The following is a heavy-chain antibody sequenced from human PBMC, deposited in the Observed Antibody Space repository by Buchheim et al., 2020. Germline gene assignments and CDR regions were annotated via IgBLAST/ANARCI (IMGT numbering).Heavy chain of an antibody. D-gene: IGHD3-16*01. CDR3: GRYLGSYGMDV. CDR2: INGDGSGK. V-gene: IGHV3-7*01. Sequence: EVQLVESGGGLVQPGGSLRLSCVGSGFSFSRDWMSWVRQAPGKGLEWVANINGDGSGKYYVESVKGRFTISRDDAKSSLFLQMNSLRAEDTAVYYCGRYLGSYGMDVWGQGTT. CDR1: GFSFSRDW. J-gene: IGHJ6*02.